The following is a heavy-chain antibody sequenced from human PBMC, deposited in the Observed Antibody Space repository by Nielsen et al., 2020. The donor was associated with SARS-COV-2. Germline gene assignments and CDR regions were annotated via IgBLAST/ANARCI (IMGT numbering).Heavy chain of an antibody. J-gene: IGHJ4*02. CDR2: IHWSGGST. CDR3: ARGYSRSSDGIDY. D-gene: IGHD6-6*01. CDR1: GFTFDHYG. V-gene: IGHV3-20*04. Sequence: GESLKISCAASGFTFDHYGLSWVRQGPGKGLEWVSGIHWSGGSTGYAASVKGRFTISRDNAKNSLYLQMNSLRVDDTALYYCARGYSRSSDGIDYWGQGTLVTVSS.